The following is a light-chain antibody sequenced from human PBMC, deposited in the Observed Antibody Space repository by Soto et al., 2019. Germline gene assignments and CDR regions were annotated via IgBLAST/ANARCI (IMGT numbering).Light chain of an antibody. CDR1: QSISRN. V-gene: IGKV1-39*01. J-gene: IGKJ5*01. CDR3: QQSYTTASIT. CDR2: AAS. Sequence: DIQMTQSPSSLSASVGDRVTITCRASQSISRNFNWYKHKPGKAPQLLIYAASSLQNGVPSRFSGGGSGPEFTLSISSLQPEDFGTYYYQQSYTTASITVGQGTRLEIK.